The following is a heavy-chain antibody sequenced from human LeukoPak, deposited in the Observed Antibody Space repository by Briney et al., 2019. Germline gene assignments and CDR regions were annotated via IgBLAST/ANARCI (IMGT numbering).Heavy chain of an antibody. V-gene: IGHV4-39*01. Sequence: SETLSLTCTVSGGSISSNTYYWDWIRQPPGKGLECIGSIYYGGSTYYNPSLKSRVIISVDTSKNQFPLKLSSVTAADTAVYYCARAYYYASSAFDIWGQGTMVTVSS. CDR2: IYYGGST. D-gene: IGHD3-22*01. CDR3: ARAYYYASSAFDI. J-gene: IGHJ3*02. CDR1: GGSISSNTYY.